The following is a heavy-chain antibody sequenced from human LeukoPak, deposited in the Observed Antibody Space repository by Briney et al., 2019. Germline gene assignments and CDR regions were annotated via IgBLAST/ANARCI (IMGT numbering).Heavy chain of an antibody. V-gene: IGHV3-23*01. CDR1: DFTFSSYD. J-gene: IGHJ4*02. D-gene: IGHD2-21*01. Sequence: GGSPRLSCVASDFTFSSYDMTWVRQAPGKGLEWVASISDSGRYIFSADSMRGRFTISRDNSAKTLYLEIYSLRVDDTATYFCGGKFPGAAYYFDSWGQGTLVAVSS. CDR3: GGKFPGAAYYFDS. CDR2: ISDSGRYI.